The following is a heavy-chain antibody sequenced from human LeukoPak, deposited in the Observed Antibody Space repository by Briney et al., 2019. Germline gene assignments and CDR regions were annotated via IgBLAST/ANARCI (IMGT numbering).Heavy chain of an antibody. J-gene: IGHJ4*02. CDR2: VYYSGST. CDR3: ARNSRDGDNWEYHYFDY. CDR1: GGSISRFY. Sequence: SETLSLTCTVSGGSISRFYWSWLRQPPGKALEWIGYVYYSGSTNYNPSLRSRVTMSVDTSKNQFSLKLNSVTAADTAVYYCARNSRDGDNWEYHYFDYWGQGTLVTVSS. D-gene: IGHD5-24*01. V-gene: IGHV4-59*08.